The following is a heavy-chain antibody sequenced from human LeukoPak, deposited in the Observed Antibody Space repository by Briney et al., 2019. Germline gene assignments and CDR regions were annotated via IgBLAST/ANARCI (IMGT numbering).Heavy chain of an antibody. J-gene: IGHJ3*02. V-gene: IGHV3-53*01. Sequence: GGSLRLSCAASGFTVSSNYMSWVRQAPGKGLEWVSVIYSGGSTYYADSVKGRFTISRDNSKNTLYLQMNSLRAEDTAVYYCARGITMIVVGDAFDIWGQGTMVTVSS. CDR3: ARGITMIVVGDAFDI. D-gene: IGHD3-22*01. CDR1: GFTVSSNY. CDR2: IYSGGST.